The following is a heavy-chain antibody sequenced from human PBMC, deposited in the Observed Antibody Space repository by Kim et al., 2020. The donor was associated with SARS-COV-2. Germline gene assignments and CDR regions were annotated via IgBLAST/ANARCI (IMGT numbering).Heavy chain of an antibody. Sequence: SETLSLTCAVYGGSFSGYYWSWIRQSPGKGLAWIGEINHSGSTNYNPSLKSRVTIPVDTSKNQFSLKLSSVTAADTAVYYCPHPGAGAFDIWGHGTMVTVSS. V-gene: IGHV4-34*01. CDR2: INHSGST. J-gene: IGHJ3*02. D-gene: IGHD3-10*01. CDR3: PHPGAGAFDI. CDR1: GGSFSGYY.